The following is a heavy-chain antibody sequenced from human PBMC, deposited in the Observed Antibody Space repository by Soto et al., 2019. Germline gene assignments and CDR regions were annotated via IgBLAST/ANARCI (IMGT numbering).Heavy chain of an antibody. CDR2: ISGSGGST. J-gene: IGHJ6*02. CDR3: AKGGYSYGYYYGMDV. V-gene: IGHV3-23*01. Sequence: GGSLRLSCAASGFTFSSYAMSWVRQAPGKGLEWVSAISGSGGSTYYADSVKGRFTISRDNSKNTLYLQMNSLRAEDTAVYYCAKGGYSYGYYYGMDVWGQGTTVTVPS. CDR1: GFTFSSYA. D-gene: IGHD5-18*01.